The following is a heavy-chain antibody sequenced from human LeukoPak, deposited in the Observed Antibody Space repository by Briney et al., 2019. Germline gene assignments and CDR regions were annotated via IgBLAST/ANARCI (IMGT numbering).Heavy chain of an antibody. J-gene: IGHJ5*02. CDR3: ARGGVMITFGAFDP. V-gene: IGHV1-69*06. CDR1: GFTFSSYA. D-gene: IGHD3-16*01. Sequence: GGSLRLSCAASGFTFSSYAISWVRQAPGQGLEWLGGIIPIFGTANYAQKFQGRVTITADKSTSTAYMELSSLRSEDTAVYYCARGGVMITFGAFDPWGQGTLVTVSS. CDR2: IIPIFGTA.